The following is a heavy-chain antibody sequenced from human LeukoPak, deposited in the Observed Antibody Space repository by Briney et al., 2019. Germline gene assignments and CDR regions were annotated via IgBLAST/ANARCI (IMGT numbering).Heavy chain of an antibody. CDR1: GFTFSSYG. CDR3: AKEVLDYYDSSGYSTLDY. J-gene: IGHJ4*02. D-gene: IGHD3-22*01. CDR2: ISYDGSNK. V-gene: IGHV3-30*18. Sequence: PGGSLRLSCAASGFTFSSYGMHWVRQAPGKGLEWVAVISYDGSNKYYADSVKGRFTISRDNSKNTLYLQMNSLRAEDTAVYYCAKEVLDYYDSSGYSTLDYWGQGTLVTVSS.